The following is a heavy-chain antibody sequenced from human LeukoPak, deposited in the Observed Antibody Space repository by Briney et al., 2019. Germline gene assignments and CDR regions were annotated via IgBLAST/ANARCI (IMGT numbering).Heavy chain of an antibody. J-gene: IGHJ5*02. V-gene: IGHV3-53*04. Sequence: GGSLTLSYGASGFTVNSNYMAWVRQAPGKGLEWVALIYSGGSTHYSDSVRGRFTISRHNSNNTLYLQMRSLRPDDTAVYYCARDLRSCSGGECYEYMWFDPWGQGTLVTVSS. CDR3: ARDLRSCSGGECYEYMWFDP. D-gene: IGHD2-21*01. CDR2: IYSGGST. CDR1: GFTVNSNY.